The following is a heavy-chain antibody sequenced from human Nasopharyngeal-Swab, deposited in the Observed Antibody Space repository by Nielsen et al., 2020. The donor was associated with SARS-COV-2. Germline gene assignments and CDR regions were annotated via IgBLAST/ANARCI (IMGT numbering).Heavy chain of an antibody. Sequence: SETLSLTCTVSGGSISSGDYYWSWIRQPPGKGLEWIGYIYYSGSTYYNPSLKSRVTISVDTSKNQFSLKLSSVTAADTAVYYCAREGFSITIFGVVIRWFDPWGQGTLVTVSP. J-gene: IGHJ5*02. CDR2: IYYSGST. CDR1: GGSISSGDYY. V-gene: IGHV4-30-4*01. D-gene: IGHD3-3*01. CDR3: AREGFSITIFGVVIRWFDP.